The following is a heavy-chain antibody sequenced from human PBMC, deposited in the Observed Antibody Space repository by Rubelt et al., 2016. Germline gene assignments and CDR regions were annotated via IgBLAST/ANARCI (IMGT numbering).Heavy chain of an antibody. V-gene: IGHV4-59*01. CDR2: ILYTGTT. CDR1: GGSIIPYC. CDR3: AGGLGRSGYASCSDY. J-gene: IGHJ4*02. Sequence: QVQLQESGPGLVKPSETLSLTCTVSGGSIIPYCWSWIRQPPGKGLEWIGYILYTGTTDYNPSLKDRVTISVDTSKSQFSLKLSSVSAADTATYFLAGGLGRSGYASCSDYWGRGTLVTVSS. D-gene: IGHD5-12*01.